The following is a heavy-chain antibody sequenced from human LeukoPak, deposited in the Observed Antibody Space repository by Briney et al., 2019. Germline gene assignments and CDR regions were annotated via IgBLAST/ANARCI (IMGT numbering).Heavy chain of an antibody. CDR3: AREYYDFWSGYYPPYYFDY. V-gene: IGHV3-21*01. D-gene: IGHD3-3*01. CDR1: GFTFSSYS. Sequence: PGGSLRLSCAACGFTFSSYSMNWVRQAPGKGLEWVSSISSSSSYIYYADSVKGRFTISRDNAKNSLYLQMNSLRAEDTAVYYCAREYYDFWSGYYPPYYFDYWGQGTLVTVSS. J-gene: IGHJ4*02. CDR2: ISSSSSYI.